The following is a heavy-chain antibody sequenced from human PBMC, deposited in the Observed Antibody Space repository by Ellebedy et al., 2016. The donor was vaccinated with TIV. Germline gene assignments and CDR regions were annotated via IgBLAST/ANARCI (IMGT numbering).Heavy chain of an antibody. D-gene: IGHD3-10*01. Sequence: SGPTLVKPTQTLTLTCTFSGFSLSTSGMCVSWIRQPPGKALEWLARIDWDDDKYYSTSLKTRLTISRDTSKNQVVLTMTNMDPVDTATYYCARMRKEELTVVRGVIGYFDYWGQGSLVTVSS. CDR2: IDWDDDK. J-gene: IGHJ4*02. CDR1: GFSLSTSGMC. V-gene: IGHV2-70*11. CDR3: ARMRKEELTVVRGVIGYFDY.